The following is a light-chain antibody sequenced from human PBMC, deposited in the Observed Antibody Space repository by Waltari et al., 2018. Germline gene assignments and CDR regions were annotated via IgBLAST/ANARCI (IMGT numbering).Light chain of an antibody. CDR3: CSYAGSYTYV. CDR1: TSDVGGYHH. J-gene: IGLJ1*01. CDR2: DVS. V-gene: IGLV2-11*01. Sequence: QSALTQPRSVSGSPGQSVTISCTGTTSDVGGYHHFSWFQQHPGKAPKLIIYDVSERPSGVPDRFSGSKSDNTASLTISGLQAEDEADYYCCSYAGSYTYVFGSGTKVTVL.